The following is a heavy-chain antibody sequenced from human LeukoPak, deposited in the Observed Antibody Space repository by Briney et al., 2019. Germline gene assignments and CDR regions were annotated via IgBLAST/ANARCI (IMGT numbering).Heavy chain of an antibody. CDR3: AREELYYDILTGYNQGVDY. D-gene: IGHD3-9*01. CDR1: GFTFSSYW. CDR2: IKQDGSEK. J-gene: IGHJ4*02. Sequence: PGGSLRLSCAASGFTFSSYWMSWVRQAPGKGLEWVANIKQDGSEKYYVDSVKGRFTISRDNAKNSLYLQMNSLRAEDTAVYYCAREELYYDILTGYNQGVDYWGQGTLVTVSS. V-gene: IGHV3-7*01.